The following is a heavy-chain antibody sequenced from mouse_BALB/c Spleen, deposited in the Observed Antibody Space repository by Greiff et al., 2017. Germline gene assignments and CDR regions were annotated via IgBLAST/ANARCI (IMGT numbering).Heavy chain of an antibody. V-gene: IGHV14-3*02. CDR3: ASSEGNYAMDY. CDR2: IDPANGNT. D-gene: IGHD3-1*01. CDR1: GFNIKDTY. Sequence: VQLQQSGAELVKPGASVKLSCTASGFNIKDTYMHWVKQRPEQGLEWIGRIDPANGNTKYDPKFQGKATITADTSSNTAYLQLSSLTSEDTAVYYCASSEGNYAMDYWGQGTSVTVSS. J-gene: IGHJ4*01.